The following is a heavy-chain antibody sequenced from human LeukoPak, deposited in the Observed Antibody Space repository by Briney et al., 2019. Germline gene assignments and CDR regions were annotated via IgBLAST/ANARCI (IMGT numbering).Heavy chain of an antibody. CDR1: GYTFTSYG. CDR2: INPNSGDT. Sequence: ASVKVSCKASGYTFTSYGISWVRQAPGQGLEWMGWINPNSGDTDYAQKFQGRVTMTRDTSISTAYMELSRLRSDDTAVYYCASGAGYADFDFDYWGQGTLVTVSS. J-gene: IGHJ4*02. CDR3: ASGAGYADFDFDY. V-gene: IGHV1-2*02. D-gene: IGHD5-12*01.